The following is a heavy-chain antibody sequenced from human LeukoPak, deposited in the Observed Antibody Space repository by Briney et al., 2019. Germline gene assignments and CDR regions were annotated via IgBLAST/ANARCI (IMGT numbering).Heavy chain of an antibody. J-gene: IGHJ1*01. CDR2: MKHDGSEK. Sequence: GGSLRLSCTGSGFTFSNYWMGWVRQAPGKGLEWLANMKHDGSEKYYVDSVKGRFIISRDNAKNSLYLQMNSLRAEDTAVYYCARDEDDYAEAEFFLHWGQGTLVTVSS. CDR1: GFTFSNYW. D-gene: IGHD5-12*01. CDR3: ARDEDDYAEAEFFLH. V-gene: IGHV3-7*03.